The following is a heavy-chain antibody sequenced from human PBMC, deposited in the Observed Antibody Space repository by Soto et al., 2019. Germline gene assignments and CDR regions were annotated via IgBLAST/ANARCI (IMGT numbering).Heavy chain of an antibody. CDR2: IYPGDSDT. D-gene: IGHD3-10*01. V-gene: IGHV5-51*01. Sequence: PGESLKISCKGSGYSFTSYWIGWVRQMPGKGLEWMGIIYPGDSDTRYSPSIQGQVTISADKSISTAYLQWSSLKASDTAMYYCAGGGVRGVITRTRDYYGMDVWGQGTTVTVSS. CDR1: GYSFTSYW. CDR3: AGGGVRGVITRTRDYYGMDV. J-gene: IGHJ6*02.